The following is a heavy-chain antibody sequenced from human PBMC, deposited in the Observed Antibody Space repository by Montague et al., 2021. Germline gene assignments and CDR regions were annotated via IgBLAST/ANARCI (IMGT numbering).Heavy chain of an antibody. CDR2: TT. D-gene: IGHD5-12*01. CDR3: VRGATRTFDY. J-gene: IGHJ4*02. Sequence: TTNYNPSLKSRVTISLDTSQNQFSLRLSSVTAADTAVYYCVRGATRTFDYLGQGTLVNVSA. V-gene: IGHV4-59*09.